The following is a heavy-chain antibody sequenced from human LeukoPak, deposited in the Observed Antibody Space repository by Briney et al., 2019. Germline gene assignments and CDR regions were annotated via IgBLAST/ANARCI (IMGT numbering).Heavy chain of an antibody. J-gene: IGHJ4*02. CDR1: GFTFSSYW. CDR2: INSDGSNP. D-gene: IGHD6-19*01. CDR3: TRGRPNYSSFDS. Sequence: GGSLRLSCAASGFTFSSYWMHWVRQAPGKGLVWVSRINSDGSNPIFADSVKGRFTVSRDNAKDTLYLQMTSLRAEDTAVYYCTRGRPNYSSFDSWGRGTLVTVS. V-gene: IGHV3-74*01.